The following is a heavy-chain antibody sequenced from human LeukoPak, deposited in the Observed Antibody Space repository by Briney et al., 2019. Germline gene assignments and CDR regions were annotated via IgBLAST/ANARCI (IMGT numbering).Heavy chain of an antibody. CDR3: ARPNGLEFGELSEHWFDP. CDR2: IYPGDSDT. Sequence: GESLKISCKGSGYSFNTNWIGWVRQMPGKGLEWMGIIYPGDSDTKYSPSFQGQVTISADKSTSTAYLQWSSLKASDTAMYYCARPNGLEFGELSEHWFDPWGQGTLVTVSS. CDR1: GYSFNTNW. J-gene: IGHJ5*02. V-gene: IGHV5-51*01. D-gene: IGHD3-10*01.